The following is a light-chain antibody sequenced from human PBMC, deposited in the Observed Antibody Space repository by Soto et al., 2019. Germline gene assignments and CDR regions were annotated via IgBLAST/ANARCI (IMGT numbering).Light chain of an antibody. J-gene: IGKJ5*01. V-gene: IGKV3-11*01. CDR3: QQRSTS. CDR1: QSVSSY. Sequence: EIVMTQSPATLSVSPGERATLSCRASQSVSSYLAWYQQKPGQAPRLLIYDASNRATGIPARFSGSGSGTDFTLTISSLEPEDFAVYYCQQRSTSFGQGTRLEIK. CDR2: DAS.